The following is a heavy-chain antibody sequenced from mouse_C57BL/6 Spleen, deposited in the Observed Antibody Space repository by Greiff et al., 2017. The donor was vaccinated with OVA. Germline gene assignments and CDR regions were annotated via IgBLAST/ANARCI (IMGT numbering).Heavy chain of an antibody. J-gene: IGHJ4*01. CDR2: IDPSDSYT. Sequence: VQLKQPGAELVMPGASVKLSCKASGYTFTSYWMHWVKQRPGQGLEWIGEIDPSDSYTNYNQKFKGKSTLTVDKSSSTAYMQLSSLTSEDSAVYYCARYGSSRYYAMDYWGQGTSVTVSS. V-gene: IGHV1-69*01. CDR3: ARYGSSRYYAMDY. D-gene: IGHD1-1*02. CDR1: GYTFTSYW.